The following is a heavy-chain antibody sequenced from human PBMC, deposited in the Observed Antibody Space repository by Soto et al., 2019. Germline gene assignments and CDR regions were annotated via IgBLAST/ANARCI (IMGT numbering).Heavy chain of an antibody. CDR1: GFTFSSYN. Sequence: EVQLVESGGGLVKPGGSLRLSCAASGFTFSSYNMNWVRQAPGKGLEWVSSLSSSSTYIYYADSVKGRFTISRANAKNSLQPERNSLSAEDSAVYYCAGGGINYGDYRSMDVWGKGTTVTVSS. V-gene: IGHV3-21*01. D-gene: IGHD4-17*01. CDR3: AGGGINYGDYRSMDV. CDR2: LSSSSTYI. J-gene: IGHJ6*03.